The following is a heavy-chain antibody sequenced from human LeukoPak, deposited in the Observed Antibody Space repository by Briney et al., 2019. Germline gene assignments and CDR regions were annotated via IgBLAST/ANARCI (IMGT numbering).Heavy chain of an antibody. J-gene: IGHJ4*02. V-gene: IGHV3-64D*06. Sequence: GGSLRLSCSVSGFTFSTYVMHWVRQAPGKGLEYVSAISSNGDNTYYADTVKGRFTISRDNSKNTLYLQMSSLRADDTAVYYCVRGTGYWGQGTLVTVSS. CDR2: ISSNGDNT. CDR1: GFTFSTYV. CDR3: VRGTGY.